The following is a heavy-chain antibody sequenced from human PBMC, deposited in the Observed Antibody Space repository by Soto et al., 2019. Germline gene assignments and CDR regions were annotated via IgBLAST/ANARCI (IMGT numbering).Heavy chain of an antibody. CDR3: ARHIPRYLSTVTTTFDY. CDR1: GGSISSYY. D-gene: IGHD4-17*01. J-gene: IGHJ4*02. V-gene: IGHV4-59*08. CDR2: IYYSGST. Sequence: SETLSLTCTVSGGSISSYYWSWIRQPPGKGLEWIGYIYYSGSTNYNPSLKSRVTISVDTSKNQFSLKLSSVTAADTAVYYCARHIPRYLSTVTTTFDYWGQGTLVTVSS.